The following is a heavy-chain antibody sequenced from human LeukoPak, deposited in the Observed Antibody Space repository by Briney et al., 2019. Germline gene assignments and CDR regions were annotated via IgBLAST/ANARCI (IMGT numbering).Heavy chain of an antibody. CDR1: GSAFSAFD. CDR2: IWHDGSDK. Sequence: GGSLRLSCSASGSAFSAFDMHWVRQAPGKGLEWVAVIWHDGSDKYYGDYVKGRFTISRDNSKSTVNLQMNSLRAEDTAVYYCATLAYCTAGTCSLNSFDYWGQGTLVTVSS. D-gene: IGHD2-15*01. V-gene: IGHV3-33*03. CDR3: ATLAYCTAGTCSLNSFDY. J-gene: IGHJ4*02.